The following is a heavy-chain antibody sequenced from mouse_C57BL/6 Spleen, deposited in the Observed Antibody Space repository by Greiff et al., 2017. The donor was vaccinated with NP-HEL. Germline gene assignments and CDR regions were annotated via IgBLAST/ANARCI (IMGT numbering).Heavy chain of an antibody. CDR2: ISYDGSN. CDR3: ARVRITTVVAPYFDY. CDR1: GYSITSGYY. V-gene: IGHV3-6*01. D-gene: IGHD1-1*01. J-gene: IGHJ2*01. Sequence: EVQVVESGPGLVKPSQSLSLTCSVTGYSITSGYYWNWIRQFPGNKLEWMGYISYDGSNNYNPSLKNRISITRDTSKNQFFLKLNSVTTEDTATYYCARVRITTVVAPYFDYWGQGTTLTVSS.